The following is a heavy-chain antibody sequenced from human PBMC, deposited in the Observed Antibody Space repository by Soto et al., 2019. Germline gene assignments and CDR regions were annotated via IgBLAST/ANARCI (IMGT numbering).Heavy chain of an antibody. Sequence: GGSLRLSCAASGFTFSSYSMNWVRQAPGKGLEWVSSISSSSSYIYYADSVKGRFTISRDNSKNTLYLQMNSLRAEDTAVYYCAIKSSMITFGGVIPQAGYWGQGTLVTVSS. D-gene: IGHD3-16*02. J-gene: IGHJ4*02. CDR3: AIKSSMITFGGVIPQAGY. CDR1: GFTFSSYS. CDR2: ISSSSSYI. V-gene: IGHV3-21*04.